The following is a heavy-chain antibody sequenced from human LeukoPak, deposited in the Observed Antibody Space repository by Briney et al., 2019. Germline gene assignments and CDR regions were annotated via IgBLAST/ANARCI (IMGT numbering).Heavy chain of an antibody. J-gene: IGHJ5*02. CDR1: GYTFTGYY. Sequence: ASVKVSCKASGYTFTGYYMHWVRQAPGQGLEWMGWINPNSGGTNYAQKFQGRVTMTRDTSISTAYMELSRLRSDDTAVYYCARGASSSHMYNWFDPWGQGTPVTVSS. D-gene: IGHD6-13*01. V-gene: IGHV1-2*02. CDR2: INPNSGGT. CDR3: ARGASSSHMYNWFDP.